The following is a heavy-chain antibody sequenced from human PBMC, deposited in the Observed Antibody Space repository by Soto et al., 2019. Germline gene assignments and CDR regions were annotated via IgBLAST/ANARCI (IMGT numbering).Heavy chain of an antibody. CDR3: TTAWIRAVAGRMDY. CDR2: IKSKTDGGTT. J-gene: IGHJ4*02. D-gene: IGHD6-19*01. CDR1: GFTFSNAW. Sequence: VGSLRLSCAASGFTFSNAWMSWVRQAPGKGLEWVGRIKSKTDGGTTSYAAPVKGRFTIARDDSKNTLYLQMNSLQTEDTAVYYCTTAWIRAVAGRMDYWGPGTLVTVSS. V-gene: IGHV3-15*01.